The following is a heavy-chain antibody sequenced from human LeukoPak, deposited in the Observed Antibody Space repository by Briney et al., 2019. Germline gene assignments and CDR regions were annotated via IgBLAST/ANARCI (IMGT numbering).Heavy chain of an antibody. CDR1: GGSISSGGYY. CDR2: IYYRGST. J-gene: IGHJ5*02. CDR3: ARASSSWYPFDP. V-gene: IGHV4-31*03. D-gene: IGHD6-13*01. Sequence: SQTLSLTCTVSGGSISSGGYYWSWIRQHPGEGLEWIGYIYYRGSTYYNPSLKSRVTISVDTSKNQFSLKLSSVTAADTAVYYCARASSSWYPFDPWGQGTLVTVSS.